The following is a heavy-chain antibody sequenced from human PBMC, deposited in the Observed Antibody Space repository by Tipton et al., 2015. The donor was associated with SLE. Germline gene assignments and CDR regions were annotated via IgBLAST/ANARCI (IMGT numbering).Heavy chain of an antibody. CDR2: MYFSGNT. D-gene: IGHD3-22*01. V-gene: IGHV4-39*07. J-gene: IGHJ3*01. Sequence: TLSLTCTVSGGSISESTYSWDWIRQAPGKGLEWIGSMYFSGNTYYNPFLRSRVTISADTSKNQFSLKLSSVTAADTAVYFCTRGPVGSGYYSSSDAFDFWGQGTMVTVSS. CDR1: GGSISESTYS. CDR3: TRGPVGSGYYSSSDAFDF.